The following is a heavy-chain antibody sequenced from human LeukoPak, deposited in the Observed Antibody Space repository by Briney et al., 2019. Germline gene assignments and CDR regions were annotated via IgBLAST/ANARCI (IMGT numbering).Heavy chain of an antibody. Sequence: SETLSLTCTVSGGSISSSSYYWGWIRQPPGKGLEWIGSIYYSGSTYYNPSLKSRVTMSVDTSKNQFSLKLSSVTAADTAVYYCARDHRSTVTRPTNFYYYYYMDVWGKGTTVTVSS. CDR3: ARDHRSTVTRPTNFYYYYYMDV. CDR2: IYYSGST. D-gene: IGHD4-17*01. CDR1: GGSISSSSYY. V-gene: IGHV4-39*07. J-gene: IGHJ6*03.